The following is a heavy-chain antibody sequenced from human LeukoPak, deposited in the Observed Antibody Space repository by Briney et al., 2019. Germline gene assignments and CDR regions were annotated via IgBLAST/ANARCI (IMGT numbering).Heavy chain of an antibody. CDR3: ARRTGSSWALDY. J-gene: IGHJ4*02. CDR2: IYSGGPT. CDR1: GFTFSNNY. V-gene: IGHV3-53*01. D-gene: IGHD6-13*01. Sequence: GGTLRLSCAASGFTFSNNYMSWVRQAPGKGLEWVSVIYSGGPTYDADSVRGRFTIPRDNSKNKLYLQMNSLSAEDTAVYFCARRTGSSWALDYWGQGTLVTVSS.